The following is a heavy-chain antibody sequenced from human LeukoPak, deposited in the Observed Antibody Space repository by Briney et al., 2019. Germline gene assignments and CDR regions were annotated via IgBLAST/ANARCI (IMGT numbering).Heavy chain of an antibody. V-gene: IGHV3-11*04. Sequence: GGSLRLSCAASGFTFSDYYMSWIRQAPGKGLEWVSYISSSGSTIYYADSVKGRFTISRDNAKNSLYLQMNSLRAEDTAVYYCARGSYSYGFWFPSRVMNWFDPWGQGTLVTVSS. CDR2: ISSSGSTI. CDR1: GFTFSDYY. CDR3: ARGSYSYGFWFPSRVMNWFDP. J-gene: IGHJ5*02. D-gene: IGHD5-18*01.